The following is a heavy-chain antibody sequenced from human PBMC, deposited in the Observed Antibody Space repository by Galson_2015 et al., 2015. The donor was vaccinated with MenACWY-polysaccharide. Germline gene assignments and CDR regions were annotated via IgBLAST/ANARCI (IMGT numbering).Heavy chain of an antibody. CDR1: GFTFSSYN. Sequence: SLRLSCAASGFTFSSYNMNWVRQAPGKGLEWVSYISSSSSTIYYADSVKGRFTISRDNAKNSLYLQMNSLRDEDTAVYYCARDGGAYVVVVPAAMDYWGQGTLVTVSS. J-gene: IGHJ4*02. CDR2: ISSSSSTI. D-gene: IGHD2-2*01. CDR3: ARDGGAYVVVVPAAMDY. V-gene: IGHV3-48*02.